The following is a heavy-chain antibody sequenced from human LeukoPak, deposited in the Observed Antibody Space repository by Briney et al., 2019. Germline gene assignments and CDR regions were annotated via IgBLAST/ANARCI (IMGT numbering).Heavy chain of an antibody. V-gene: IGHV4-59*08. J-gene: IGHJ5*02. CDR3: ARRGVVLPNFFDP. Sequence: SETLSLTCTVSGGSISSSYWSWIRQPPGKGLEWIGNIYYSGSTNYNASLKSQVTISIDTSKNQFSLKLSSVTAADTAVYYCARRGVVLPNFFDPWGQGTLVTVSS. CDR2: IYYSGST. D-gene: IGHD2-15*01. CDR1: GGSISSSY.